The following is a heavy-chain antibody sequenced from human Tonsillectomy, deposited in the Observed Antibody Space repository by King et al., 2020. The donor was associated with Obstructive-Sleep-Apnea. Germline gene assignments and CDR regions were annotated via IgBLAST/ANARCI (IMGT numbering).Heavy chain of an antibody. V-gene: IGHV4-31*03. D-gene: IGHD2-15*01. CDR2: IYYSGST. J-gene: IGHJ4*02. CDR1: GGSISGGGSY. Sequence: QLQESGPGLVKPSQTLSLTCTVSGGSISGGGSYWAWIRQHPEKGLEWIGYIYYSGSTYYNPSLKSRVTITGETSKNQFSLRLSSVTDADTAMYSCAREPSAGWSFFDSWGQGTLVTVSS. CDR3: AREPSAGWSFFDS.